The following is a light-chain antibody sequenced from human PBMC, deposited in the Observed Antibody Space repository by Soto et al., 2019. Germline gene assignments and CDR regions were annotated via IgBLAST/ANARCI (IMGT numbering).Light chain of an antibody. CDR3: AAWDDSLTGRVV. CDR2: KNN. J-gene: IGLJ2*01. V-gene: IGLV1-47*01. Sequence: QPVLTQPPSASGTPGQRVTIFCSGSSSNIGSNYVYWYQQIPGTAPKLLIYKNNQRPSGVPDRFSGSKSGTSAYLAISGLRSEDEADYFCAAWDDSLTGRVVFGGGTKVTVL. CDR1: SSNIGSNY.